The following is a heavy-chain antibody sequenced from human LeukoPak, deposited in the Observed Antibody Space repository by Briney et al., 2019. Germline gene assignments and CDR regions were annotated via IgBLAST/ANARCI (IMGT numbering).Heavy chain of an antibody. D-gene: IGHD6-13*01. CDR2: ISWDGGST. Sequence: GGSLRLSCAASGFTFDDYTMHWVRQAPGKGLEWVSLISWDGGSTYYADSVKGRFTISRVNSKNSLYLQMNSLRTEDTALYYCAKDLNPIAAAGTPLDYWGQGTLVTVSS. V-gene: IGHV3-43*01. CDR3: AKDLNPIAAAGTPLDY. CDR1: GFTFDDYT. J-gene: IGHJ4*02.